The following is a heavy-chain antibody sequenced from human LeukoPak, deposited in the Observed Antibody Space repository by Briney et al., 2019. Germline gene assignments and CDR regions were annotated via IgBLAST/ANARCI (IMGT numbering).Heavy chain of an antibody. CDR1: AGSINSSSYY. J-gene: IGHJ4*02. Sequence: SETLSLTCTVSAGSINSSSYYWRWIRQPPGKGLEWIVSIYYSGSTYYNPSLKSRVTISGDTSKNQFSLNLNSVTAADTAVYYCARQTGSGLFILPGGQGTLVTVSS. D-gene: IGHD3/OR15-3a*01. CDR2: IYYSGST. CDR3: ARQTGSGLFILP. V-gene: IGHV4-39*01.